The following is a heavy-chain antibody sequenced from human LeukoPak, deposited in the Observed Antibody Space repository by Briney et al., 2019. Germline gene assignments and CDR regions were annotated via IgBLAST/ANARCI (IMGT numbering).Heavy chain of an antibody. CDR2: IIPILGIA. D-gene: IGHD3-16*02. Sequence: SVKVSCQASGGTFSSYAISWVRQAPGQGLEWMGRIIPILGIANYAQKFQGRVTITADKSTSTAYMELSSLRSEDTAVYYCARDPPRNGGVIVSGDYWGQGTLVTVSS. CDR1: GGTFSSYA. J-gene: IGHJ4*02. CDR3: ARDPPRNGGVIVSGDY. V-gene: IGHV1-69*04.